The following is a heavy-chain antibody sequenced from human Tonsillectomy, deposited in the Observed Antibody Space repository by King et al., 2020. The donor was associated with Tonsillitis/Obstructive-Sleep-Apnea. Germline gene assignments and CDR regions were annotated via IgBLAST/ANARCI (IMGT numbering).Heavy chain of an antibody. CDR3: TTDGGSGWDHDAFDI. D-gene: IGHD6-19*01. CDR2: IKSKTDGGTT. J-gene: IGHJ3*02. CDR1: GFTFSNAW. V-gene: IGHV3-15*01. Sequence: VQLVESGGGLVKPGGSLRLSCAASGFTFSNAWMSWVRQAPGKGLEWVGRIKSKTDGGTTDYAAPVKGRFTISRDDSKNTLYLQMNSLKTEDTAVYYCTTDGGSGWDHDAFDIWGQGTMVTVSS.